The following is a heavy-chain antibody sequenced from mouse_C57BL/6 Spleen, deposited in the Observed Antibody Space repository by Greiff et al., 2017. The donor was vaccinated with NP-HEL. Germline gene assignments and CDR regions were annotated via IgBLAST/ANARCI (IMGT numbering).Heavy chain of an antibody. V-gene: IGHV1-82*01. Sequence: QVQLKESGPELVKPGASVKISCKASGYAFSSSWMNWVKQRPGKGLEWIGRIYPGDGDTNYNGKFKGKATLTADKSSSTAYMQLSSLTSEDSAVYFCARRGYYGSYYAMDYWGQGTSVTVSS. D-gene: IGHD1-1*01. J-gene: IGHJ4*01. CDR2: IYPGDGDT. CDR3: ARRGYYGSYYAMDY. CDR1: GYAFSSSW.